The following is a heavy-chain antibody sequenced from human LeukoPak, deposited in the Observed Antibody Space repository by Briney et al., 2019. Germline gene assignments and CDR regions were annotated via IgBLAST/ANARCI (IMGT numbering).Heavy chain of an antibody. CDR3: ATIPSTELNAY. Sequence: PGGSLRLSCAASGFTFSSYSMNWVRQAPGKGLEWLSSISSSSSYIYYADSVRGRFTISRDNAKNSLYLQMNSLRADDTAVYFCATIPSTELNAYWGQGALVTVSS. D-gene: IGHD2-21*01. J-gene: IGHJ4*02. CDR1: GFTFSSYS. V-gene: IGHV3-21*01. CDR2: ISSSSSYI.